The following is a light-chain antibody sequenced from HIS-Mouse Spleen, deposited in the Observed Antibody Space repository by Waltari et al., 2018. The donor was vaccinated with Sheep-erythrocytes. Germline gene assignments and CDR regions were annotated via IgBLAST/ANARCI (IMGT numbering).Light chain of an antibody. J-gene: IGLJ2*01. Sequence: SSELTQPPSVSVSPGQTASITCSGDKLGDKYACWYQQKPGQSPVLVIYQDTKRPSGIPGLFPGSTSGNTATLTIGGTQAMDGADFDGQGWNRGRGVFGGGTKLPVL. V-gene: IGLV3-1*01. CDR3: QGWNRGRGV. CDR1: KLGDKY. CDR2: QDT.